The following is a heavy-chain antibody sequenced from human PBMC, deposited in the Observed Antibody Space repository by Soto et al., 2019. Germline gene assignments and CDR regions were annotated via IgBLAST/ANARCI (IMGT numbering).Heavy chain of an antibody. Sequence: ASVKVSCKASGYTFTSYYMHWVRQAPGQGLEWMGIINPSGGSTSYAQKFQGRVTMTRDTSISTAYMELSRLRSDDTAVYYCARVNVVVVAATREYYFDYWGQGTLVTV. V-gene: IGHV1-46*01. CDR2: INPSGGST. CDR3: ARVNVVVVAATREYYFDY. CDR1: GYTFTSYY. J-gene: IGHJ4*02. D-gene: IGHD2-15*01.